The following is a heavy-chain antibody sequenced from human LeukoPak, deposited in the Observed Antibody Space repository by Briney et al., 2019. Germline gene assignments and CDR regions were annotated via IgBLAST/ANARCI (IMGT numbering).Heavy chain of an antibody. D-gene: IGHD5-24*01. Sequence: SETLSLTCTVSGGSISSSSYYWGWIRQPPGKGLEWIGSIYYSGSTYYSPSLKSRVTISVDTSKNQFSLKLSSVTAADTAVYYCAREGPDRHPRDGYTVDYWGQGTLVTVSS. CDR2: IYYSGST. J-gene: IGHJ4*02. CDR3: AREGPDRHPRDGYTVDY. CDR1: GGSISSSSYY. V-gene: IGHV4-39*07.